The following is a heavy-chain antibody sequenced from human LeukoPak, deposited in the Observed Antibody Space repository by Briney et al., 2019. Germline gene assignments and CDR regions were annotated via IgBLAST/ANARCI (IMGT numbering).Heavy chain of an antibody. Sequence: GRSLRLSCAASGFTFSSYAIHWVRQAPGKGLEWVAVISYDGSHEYYGDSVKGRFTISRDNFKNTLYLQTNSLRAEDTAVYYCARGSVVGGRDAFDIWGQGTMVTVSS. J-gene: IGHJ3*02. CDR1: GFTFSSYA. CDR3: ARGSVVGGRDAFDI. V-gene: IGHV3-30-3*01. CDR2: ISYDGSHE. D-gene: IGHD1-26*01.